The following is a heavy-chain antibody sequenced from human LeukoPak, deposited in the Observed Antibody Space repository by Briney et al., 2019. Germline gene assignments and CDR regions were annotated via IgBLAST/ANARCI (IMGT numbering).Heavy chain of an antibody. V-gene: IGHV4-38-2*02. Sequence: KSSETLSLTCTVSGYSITCGFYWGWIRQSPGKGLEWIGSMYHRGTSYYNPSLKSRVTISVDTSKNQFSLKLESVTAADTALYYCARVSGSYYSDYWGRGTLVTVSS. CDR3: ARVSGSYYSDY. CDR2: MYHRGTS. D-gene: IGHD1-26*01. J-gene: IGHJ4*02. CDR1: GYSITCGFY.